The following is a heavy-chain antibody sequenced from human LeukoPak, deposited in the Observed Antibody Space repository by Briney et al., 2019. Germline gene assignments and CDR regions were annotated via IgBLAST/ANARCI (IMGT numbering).Heavy chain of an antibody. D-gene: IGHD2-21*02. J-gene: IGHJ5*02. CDR2: ISGSGGST. CDR3: AKDLTGIVVVTAIGS. V-gene: IGHV3-23*01. Sequence: GGSLRLSCAASGFTFSSYAMSWVRQAPGKGLEWVSAISGSGGSTYYADSVKGRFTISRDNSKNTLYLQMNSLRAEDTAVYYCAKDLTGIVVVTAIGSWGQGTLVTVSS. CDR1: GFTFSSYA.